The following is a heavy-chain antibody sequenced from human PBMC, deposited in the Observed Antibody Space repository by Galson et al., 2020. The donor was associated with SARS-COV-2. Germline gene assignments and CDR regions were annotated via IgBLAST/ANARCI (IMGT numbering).Heavy chain of an antibody. J-gene: IGHJ4*02. D-gene: IGHD1-26*01. V-gene: IGHV3-23*01. CDR3: AKVGDGSYAY. CDR2: ISGNGYRT. Sequence: GESLKISCAASGFTFSSYAMHWVRPPPGKGLEWVSAISGNGYRTYYADPVKGRFSISRDNSQNTLYLQMNILRAEDAAVYYCAKVGDGSYAYWGQGTLVTVS. CDR1: GFTFSSYA.